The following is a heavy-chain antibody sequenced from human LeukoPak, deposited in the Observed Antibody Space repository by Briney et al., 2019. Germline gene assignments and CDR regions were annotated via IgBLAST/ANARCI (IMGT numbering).Heavy chain of an antibody. CDR1: GYTFTSYY. V-gene: IGHV1-46*01. Sequence: GASVKVSCKASGYTFTSYYMHWVRQAPGQGLEWMGIINPSGGSTSYAQKFQGRVTMTRDMSTSTVYMELSSLRSEDTAVYYCARVAGVGYYYMDVWGKGTTVTVSS. J-gene: IGHJ6*03. CDR3: ARVAGVGYYYMDV. CDR2: INPSGGST.